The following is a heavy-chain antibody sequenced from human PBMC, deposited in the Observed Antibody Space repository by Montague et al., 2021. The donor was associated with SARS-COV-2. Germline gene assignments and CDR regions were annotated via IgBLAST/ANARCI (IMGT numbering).Heavy chain of an antibody. CDR1: GCSITVSRYD. CDR3: ARHRANAGSFDI. D-gene: IGHD1-1*01. CDR2: VHYTGTA. Sequence: SETLSLTCTVSGCSITVSRYDWGWIRQPPGKGLEWIGSVHYTGTASYNSSRKSRLTISVDTSENQFSLKMTSVTASDTAVYHCARHRANAGSFDIWGQGTMVTVSS. V-gene: IGHV4-39*01. J-gene: IGHJ3*02.